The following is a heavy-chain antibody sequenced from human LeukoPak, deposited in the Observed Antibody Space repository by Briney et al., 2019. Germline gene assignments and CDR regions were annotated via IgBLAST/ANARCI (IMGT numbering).Heavy chain of an antibody. V-gene: IGHV3-48*01. CDR3: ARALRAYSYGTFDY. CDR2: ISSSSGTI. CDR1: GFPFSSYS. J-gene: IGHJ4*02. D-gene: IGHD5-18*01. Sequence: PGGSLRLSCAASGFPFSSYSMNWVRQAPGKGLGWVSYISSSSGTIYYADSVKARFTISRDNAKNSLYLQMSSLRAGDTAVYYCARALRAYSYGTFDYWGQGTLVTVSS.